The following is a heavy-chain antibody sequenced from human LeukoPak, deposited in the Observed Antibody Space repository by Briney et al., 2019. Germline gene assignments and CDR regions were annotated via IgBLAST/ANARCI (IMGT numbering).Heavy chain of an antibody. J-gene: IGHJ3*02. V-gene: IGHV1-69*06. CDR3: ARHLYSYGYNPSSYDAFDI. D-gene: IGHD5-18*01. CDR2: IIPIFGTA. Sequence: ASVKVSCKASGGTFSSYAISWVRQAPGQGLEWMGGIIPIFGTANYAQEFQGRVTITADKSTSTAYMELSSLRSEDTAVYYCARHLYSYGYNPSSYDAFDIWGQGTMVTVSS. CDR1: GGTFSSYA.